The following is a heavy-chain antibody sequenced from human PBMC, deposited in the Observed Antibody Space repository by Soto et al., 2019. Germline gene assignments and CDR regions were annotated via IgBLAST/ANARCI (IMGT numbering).Heavy chain of an antibody. Sequence: SVKVSCKASGGTFSSYTISWVRQAPGQGLEWMGRIIPILGIANYAQKFQGRVTITADKSTSTAYMELSSLRSEDTAVYYCARGYCSSTSCHTRDYWGQGTLVTVSS. D-gene: IGHD2-2*01. V-gene: IGHV1-69*02. CDR3: ARGYCSSTSCHTRDY. CDR2: IIPILGIA. J-gene: IGHJ4*02. CDR1: GGTFSSYT.